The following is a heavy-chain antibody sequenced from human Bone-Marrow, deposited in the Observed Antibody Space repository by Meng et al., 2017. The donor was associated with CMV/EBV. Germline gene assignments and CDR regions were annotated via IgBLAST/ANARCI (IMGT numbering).Heavy chain of an antibody. D-gene: IGHD1-26*01. CDR1: GGTFSSYA. CDR2: IIPIFGTA. V-gene: IGHV1-69*05. Sequence: SVKVSCKASGGTFSSYAISWVRQAPGQGLEWMGGIIPIFGTANYAQKFQGRVTITTDESTSTAYMELGSLRSEDTAVYYCARGPLSGSYLGYYYGMDVWGQGTTVTVSS. J-gene: IGHJ6*02. CDR3: ARGPLSGSYLGYYYGMDV.